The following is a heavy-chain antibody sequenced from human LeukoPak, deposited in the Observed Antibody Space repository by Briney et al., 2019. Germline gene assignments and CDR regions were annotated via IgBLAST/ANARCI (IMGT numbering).Heavy chain of an antibody. V-gene: IGHV3-7*01. J-gene: IGHJ6*02. CDR2: IKQDGSEK. CDR1: GFTFSSYW. Sequence: GGSLRLSRAASGFTFSSYWMSWVRQAPGKGLEWVANIKQDGSEKYYVDSVKGRFTTSRDNAKNSLYLQMNSLRAEDTAVYYCARVPKVGTYYDILTGYKDYYYGMDVWGQGTTVTVSS. CDR3: ARVPKVGTYYDILTGYKDYYYGMDV. D-gene: IGHD3-9*01.